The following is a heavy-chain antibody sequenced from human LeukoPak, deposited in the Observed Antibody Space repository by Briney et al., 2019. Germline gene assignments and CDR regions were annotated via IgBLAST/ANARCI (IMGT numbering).Heavy chain of an antibody. CDR3: ESQEGRLRMEV. CDR1: GFTFSNYD. J-gene: IGHJ6*01. D-gene: IGHD2-21*01. Sequence: PGGSLRLSCAASGFTFSNYDMRGGRQPAGRGREGVSAIIGRCGSRYYAHSVNGRFTISRQNAKDTLYLQSNSQSADDPAVYYCESQEGRLRMEVWGEGNTVTVSS. CDR2: IIGRCGSR. V-gene: IGHV3-23*01.